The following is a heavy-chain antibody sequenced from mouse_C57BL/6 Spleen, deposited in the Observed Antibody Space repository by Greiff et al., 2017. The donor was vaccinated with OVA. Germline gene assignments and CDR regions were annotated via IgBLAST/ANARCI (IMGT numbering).Heavy chain of an antibody. CDR2: IYPSDSET. CDR3: ARFLGLRQAYYFDY. V-gene: IGHV1-61*01. Sequence: VQLQQPGAELVRPGSSVKLSCKASGYTFTSYWMDWVKQRPGQGLEWIGNIYPSDSETHYNQKFKDKATLTVDKSSSTAYMQLSSLTSEDSAVYYCARFLGLRQAYYFDYWGQGTTLTVSS. J-gene: IGHJ2*01. D-gene: IGHD2-4*01. CDR1: GYTFTSYW.